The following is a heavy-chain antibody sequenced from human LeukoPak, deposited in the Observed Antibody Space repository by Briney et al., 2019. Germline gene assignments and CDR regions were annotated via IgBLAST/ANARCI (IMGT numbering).Heavy chain of an antibody. CDR1: GYTFTSYG. CDR2: ISAYNGNT. Sequence: ASVKVSCKASGYTFTSYGISWVRRAPGQGLEWMGWISAYNGNTNYAQKLQGRVTMTTDTSTSTAYMELRSLRSDDTAVYYCARDIVVVTAIGHDAFDIWGQGTMVTVSS. J-gene: IGHJ3*02. CDR3: ARDIVVVTAIGHDAFDI. V-gene: IGHV1-18*01. D-gene: IGHD2-21*02.